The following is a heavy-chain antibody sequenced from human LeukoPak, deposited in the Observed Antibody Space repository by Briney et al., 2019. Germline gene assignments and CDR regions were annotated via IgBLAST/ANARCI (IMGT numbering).Heavy chain of an antibody. D-gene: IGHD3-22*01. J-gene: IGHJ4*02. Sequence: GGSLRLSCAASGFTFSSYAMSWVRQAPGKGLEWVSSISNSGGRTFYTDSVKGRFTISRDNSKITLYLQMNSLRAEDTAVYYCAKDRPYDSSGYYYGDYFDYWGQGTLVTVSS. V-gene: IGHV3-23*01. CDR3: AKDRPYDSSGYYYGDYFDY. CDR1: GFTFSSYA. CDR2: ISNSGGRT.